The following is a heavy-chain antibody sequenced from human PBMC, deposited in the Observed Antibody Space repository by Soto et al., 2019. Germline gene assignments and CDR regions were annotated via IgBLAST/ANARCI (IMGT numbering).Heavy chain of an antibody. J-gene: IGHJ6*02. V-gene: IGHV1-69*01. D-gene: IGHD6-19*01. CDR1: GGTFSSYA. Sequence: QVQLVQSGAEVKKPGSSVKVSCKASGGTFSSYAISWVRQAPGQGLEWMGGIIPIFGTANYAQKFQGRVKITADESTSTAYMELRSLRSEDTAVYYCARDSNSSGYYYYYYYGMDVWGQGTTVTVSS. CDR2: IIPIFGTA. CDR3: ARDSNSSGYYYYYYYGMDV.